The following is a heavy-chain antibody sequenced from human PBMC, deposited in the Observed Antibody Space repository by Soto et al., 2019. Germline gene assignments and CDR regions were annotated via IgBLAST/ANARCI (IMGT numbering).Heavy chain of an antibody. Sequence: SETLSLTCAVSGGSITNTSYYWGWIRQPPGKGLEWIGSIYYTGYTYYNPSLKSRVTISVDTSKNQFSLKVRSVTAADTALYYCASRGGGEKRLVNVGFDSGGKGKMATV. V-gene: IGHV4-39*01. CDR2: IYYTGYT. CDR3: ASRGGGEKRLVNVGFDS. D-gene: IGHD6-13*01. J-gene: IGHJ3*02. CDR1: GGSITNTSYY.